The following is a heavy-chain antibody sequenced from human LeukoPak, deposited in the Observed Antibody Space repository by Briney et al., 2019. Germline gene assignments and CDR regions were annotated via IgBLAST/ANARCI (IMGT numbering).Heavy chain of an antibody. J-gene: IGHJ6*03. CDR3: ARSYGSGDYYYMDV. Sequence: KPSETLSLTCTVSGYSISSGYYWGWIRQPPGKGLEWIGSIYHSGSTYYNPSLKSRVTMSLDTSKNQFSLKLSSVTAADTAVYYCARSYGSGDYYYMDVWGKGTTVTISS. D-gene: IGHD3-10*01. CDR1: GYSISSGYY. V-gene: IGHV4-38-2*02. CDR2: IYHSGST.